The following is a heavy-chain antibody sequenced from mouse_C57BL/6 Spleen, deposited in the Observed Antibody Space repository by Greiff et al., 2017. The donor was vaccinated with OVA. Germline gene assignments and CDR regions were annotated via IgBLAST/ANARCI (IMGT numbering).Heavy chain of an antibody. CDR2: ISSGSSTI. Sequence: EVKLMESGGGLVKPGGSLKLSCAASGFTFSDYGMHWVRQAPEKGLEWVAYISSGSSTIYYADPVKGRFTISRDHAKNTLFLQMTSLRSEDTAMYYCARENYYGSSYRGFDYWGQGTTLTVSS. CDR3: ARENYYGSSYRGFDY. D-gene: IGHD1-1*01. V-gene: IGHV5-17*01. J-gene: IGHJ2*01. CDR1: GFTFSDYG.